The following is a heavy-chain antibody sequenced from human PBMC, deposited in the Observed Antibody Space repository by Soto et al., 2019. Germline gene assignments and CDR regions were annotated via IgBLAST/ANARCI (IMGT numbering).Heavy chain of an antibody. V-gene: IGHV3-7*01. CDR1: GFTFSSYA. CDR3: ARSGTGGIAFDF. Sequence: GGSLRLSCAASGFTFSSYAMSWVRQAPGKGLEWVANIKEDESERYYVDSVKGRFTISRDNAENSLYLQMNSLRAEDTAVYYCARSGTGGIAFDFWGQGTMVTVSS. J-gene: IGHJ3*01. CDR2: IKEDESER. D-gene: IGHD1-7*01.